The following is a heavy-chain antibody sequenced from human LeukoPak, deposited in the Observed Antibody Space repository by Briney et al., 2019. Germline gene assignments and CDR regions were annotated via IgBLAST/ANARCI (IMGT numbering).Heavy chain of an antibody. D-gene: IGHD5-12*01. CDR1: GFTFSSYA. J-gene: IGHJ4*02. CDR2: ISGSGGST. V-gene: IGHV3-23*01. Sequence: GGSLRLSCAASGFTFSSYAMSWVRQAPGKGLEWVSAISGSGGSTYYADSVKGRFTISRDNSKNTLYLQMNSLRAEDTAVYYYAKDFKSGYLFDYWGQGTLVTVSS. CDR3: AKDFKSGYLFDY.